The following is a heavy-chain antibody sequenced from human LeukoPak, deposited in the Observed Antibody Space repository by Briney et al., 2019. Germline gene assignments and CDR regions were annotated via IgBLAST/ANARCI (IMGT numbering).Heavy chain of an antibody. CDR2: IWHDGSNY. J-gene: IGHJ6*03. V-gene: IGHV3-33*06. CDR3: SKAAYSSGWYGYYYMDV. CDR1: GFTFSNSG. Sequence: EGSLRLSCAASGFTFSNSGMHWVRQAPGKGLEWVAVIWHDGSNYYYADSVKGRFTISRDNSKNTLYLQMNSLRAEDTAVYYCSKAAYSSGWYGYYYMDVWGKGTTVTVSS. D-gene: IGHD6-13*01.